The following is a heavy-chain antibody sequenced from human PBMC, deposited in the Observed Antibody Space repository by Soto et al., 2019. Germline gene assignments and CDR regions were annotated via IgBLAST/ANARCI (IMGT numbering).Heavy chain of an antibody. CDR1: GFAFSDYA. J-gene: IGHJ4*02. Sequence: EVHLLESGGGLVQPGGSLRLSCAASGFAFSDYAMTWVRQAPGKGLEWVSDISDGDGATHYADSVKGRFTISRDDSKNTPYLQMDSLRAEDAAVYYCAQGRTFFDFWGQGTLVTVSS. V-gene: IGHV3-23*01. CDR3: AQGRTFFDF. CDR2: ISDGDGAT. D-gene: IGHD3-16*01.